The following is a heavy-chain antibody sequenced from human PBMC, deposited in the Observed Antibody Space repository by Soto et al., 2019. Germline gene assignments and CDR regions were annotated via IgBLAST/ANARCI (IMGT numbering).Heavy chain of an antibody. CDR3: ARSPITSRPGDWFDP. CDR2: IYYSGST. CDR1: GGSITSGDYY. Sequence: QVQLQESGPGLVKPSQTLSLTCTVSGGSITSGDYYWGWIRQPPGKGLEWIGYIYYSGSTYYTPSLKSRITISVDTSKNQFSLKLNSVTAADTAVYYCARSPITSRPGDWFDPWGQGTLVTVSS. V-gene: IGHV4-30-4*01. D-gene: IGHD6-6*01. J-gene: IGHJ5*02.